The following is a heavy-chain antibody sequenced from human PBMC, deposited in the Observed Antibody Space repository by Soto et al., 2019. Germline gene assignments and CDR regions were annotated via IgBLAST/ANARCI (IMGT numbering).Heavy chain of an antibody. CDR3: TRDPFPYSSGWYSGYY. CDR1: GFTFSSYA. D-gene: IGHD6-19*01. CDR2: IRSKAYGGTT. Sequence: HPGGSLRLSCAASGFTFSSYAMSWVRQAPGKGLEWVGFIRSKAYGGTTEYAASVKGRFTISRDDSKSIAYLQMNSLKTEDTAVYYCTRDPFPYSSGWYSGYYWGQGTLVTVSS. V-gene: IGHV3-49*04. J-gene: IGHJ4*02.